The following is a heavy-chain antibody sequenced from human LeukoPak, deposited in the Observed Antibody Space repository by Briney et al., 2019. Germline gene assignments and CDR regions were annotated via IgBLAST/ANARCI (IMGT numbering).Heavy chain of an antibody. CDR1: GGSISSGGYY. CDR2: IYYSGGT. Sequence: SQTLSLTCTVYGGSISSGGYYWSWIRQHPGKGLEWIGYIYYSGGTYYNPSLKSRVTISVDTSKNQFSQKLSSVTAADTAVYYCARGPYDFWSGYYGPVDYWGQGTLVTVSS. D-gene: IGHD3-3*01. V-gene: IGHV4-31*03. CDR3: ARGPYDFWSGYYGPVDY. J-gene: IGHJ4*02.